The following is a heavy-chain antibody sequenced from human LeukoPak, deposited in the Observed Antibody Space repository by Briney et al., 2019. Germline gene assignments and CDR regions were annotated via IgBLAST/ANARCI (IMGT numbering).Heavy chain of an antibody. J-gene: IGHJ4*02. Sequence: ATVKVSCKSSGYTFTAYAMHWVRQAPGQGLEWMGWITPSDGANYAQKFQGRVTMTRDTSMSTAYMDLNRLTSDDTAVYFCARDRYGDGFAHFDYWGQGTLVTVSS. CDR1: GYTFTAYA. CDR2: ITPSDGA. D-gene: IGHD5-24*01. V-gene: IGHV1-2*02. CDR3: ARDRYGDGFAHFDY.